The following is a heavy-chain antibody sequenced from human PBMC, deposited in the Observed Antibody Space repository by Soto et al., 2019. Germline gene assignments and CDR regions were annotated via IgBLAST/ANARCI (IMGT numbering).Heavy chain of an antibody. CDR3: AKLLVGATPRNDCDS. D-gene: IGHD1-26*01. V-gene: IGHV4-39*01. CDR1: GASINSNDFF. Sequence: PSETLSLTCSVSGASINSNDFFWGWIRQPPGRGLEWIGSIYSNGGTYYNPSLKSRVFISIDKSKNQFSLNVKSVTAADTAVYYCAKLLVGATPRNDCDSWGQGIRVT. CDR2: IYSNGGT. J-gene: IGHJ4*02.